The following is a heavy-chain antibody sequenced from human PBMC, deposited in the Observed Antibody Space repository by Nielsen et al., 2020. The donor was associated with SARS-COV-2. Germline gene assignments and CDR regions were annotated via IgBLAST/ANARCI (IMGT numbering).Heavy chain of an antibody. V-gene: IGHV1-46*01. D-gene: IGHD6-13*01. J-gene: IGHJ5*02. Sequence: WVRQAPGQGLEWMGIINPSGGSTSYAQKFQGRVTMTRDTSTSTVYMELSSLRSEDTAVYYCAREIPRLYSSSWYGVRANWFDPWGQGTLVTVSS. CDR2: INPSGGST. CDR3: AREIPRLYSSSWYGVRANWFDP.